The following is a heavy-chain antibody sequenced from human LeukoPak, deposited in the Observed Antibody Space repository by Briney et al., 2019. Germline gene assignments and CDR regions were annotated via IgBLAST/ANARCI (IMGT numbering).Heavy chain of an antibody. V-gene: IGHV3-13*04. CDR1: GFTFSKYD. D-gene: IGHD2-15*01. CDR2: IGTSGDT. J-gene: IGHJ4*02. CDR3: VREDLGYYSCGNCHLDF. Sequence: GGPLTLSCAASGFTFSKYDMHWVRQAAGKGLEWVTPIGTSGDTHYAGSVKGRFTISREDAKNAVYLQLNSLRAGDTAVYYCVREDLGYYSCGNCHLDFWGQGTLVTVSS.